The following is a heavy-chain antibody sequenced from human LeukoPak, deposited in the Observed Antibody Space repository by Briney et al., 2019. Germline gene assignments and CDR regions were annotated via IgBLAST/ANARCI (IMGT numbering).Heavy chain of an antibody. CDR3: AREAYDILTGYTTYYYMDV. Sequence: GGSLRLSCAASGFTFSSYSMNWVRQAPGKGLEWVSSISSSSSYIYYADSVKGRFTISRDNAKNSLYLQMNSLRAEDTAVYYCAREAYDILTGYTTYYYMDVWGKGTTVTVSS. CDR2: ISSSSSYI. D-gene: IGHD3-9*01. CDR1: GFTFSSYS. V-gene: IGHV3-21*01. J-gene: IGHJ6*03.